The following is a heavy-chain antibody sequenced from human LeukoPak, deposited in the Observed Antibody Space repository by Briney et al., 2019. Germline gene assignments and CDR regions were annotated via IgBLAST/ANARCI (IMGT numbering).Heavy chain of an antibody. Sequence: SETLSLTCAVYGGSFSGYYWSWIRQPPGKGLEWIGEINHSGSTNYNPSLKSRVTISVDTSKNQFSPKLSSVTAADTAVYYCARGREQWLVYNWFDPWGQGTLVTVSS. D-gene: IGHD6-19*01. CDR3: ARGREQWLVYNWFDP. V-gene: IGHV4-34*01. J-gene: IGHJ5*02. CDR2: INHSGST. CDR1: GGSFSGYY.